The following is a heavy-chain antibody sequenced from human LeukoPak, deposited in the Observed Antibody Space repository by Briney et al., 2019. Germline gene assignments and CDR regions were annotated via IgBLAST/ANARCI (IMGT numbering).Heavy chain of an antibody. Sequence: KSSETLSLTCTVSGGSVSSGSYYWSWIRQPPGKGLEWIGYIYYSGSTNYNPSLKSRVTISVDTSKNQFSLKLSSVTAADTAVYYCVTYYYGSSAPKRNYWGQGILVTVSS. CDR3: VTYYYGSSAPKRNY. D-gene: IGHD3-22*01. V-gene: IGHV4-61*01. CDR1: GGSVSSGSYY. CDR2: IYYSGST. J-gene: IGHJ4*02.